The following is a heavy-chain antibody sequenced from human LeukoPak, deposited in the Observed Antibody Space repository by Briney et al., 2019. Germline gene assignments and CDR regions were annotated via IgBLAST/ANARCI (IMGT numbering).Heavy chain of an antibody. J-gene: IGHJ4*02. CDR2: LKPDGSDK. D-gene: IGHD3-10*01. V-gene: IGHV3-7*01. CDR1: GFIFSHNW. CDR3: ARDWGVDS. Sequence: GGSLRLSCAASGFIFSHNWMSWVRQVPGKRLEWVANLKPDGSDKYYVDSVKGRFTISRDNAKNSLYLQMDSLRAEDTAVYYCARDWGVDSWGQGTLVTVSS.